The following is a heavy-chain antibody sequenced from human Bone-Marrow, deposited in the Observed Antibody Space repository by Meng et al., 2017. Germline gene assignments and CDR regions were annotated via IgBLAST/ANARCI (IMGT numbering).Heavy chain of an antibody. D-gene: IGHD6-6*01. CDR2: IYHSGST. J-gene: IGHJ4*02. Sequence: QLQLQESGSRPLKPSQTLYLTCAVSGASISSGGYSWSWIRQPPGKGLEWIGYIYHSGSTYFNPSLKSRVTVSVDRSKNQFSLNLSSVTAADTAVYYCARYSSSSLAFDFWGQGTLVTVSS. CDR3: ARYSSSSLAFDF. CDR1: GASISSGGYS. V-gene: IGHV4-30-2*01.